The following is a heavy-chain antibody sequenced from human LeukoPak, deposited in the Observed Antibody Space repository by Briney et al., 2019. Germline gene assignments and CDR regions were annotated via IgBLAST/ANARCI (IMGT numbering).Heavy chain of an antibody. V-gene: IGHV3-20*04. J-gene: IGHJ6*03. CDR1: GFTFNDYG. D-gene: IGHD4-17*01. Sequence: PGGSLRLSCAASGFTFNDYGMSWVRQAPGKGLEWVSGINWNGGRTGYADSMKGRFIISRDNAKNSLYLQVNSLRAEDTAVYYCARAGEGGYMDVWGKGTTVTVSS. CDR3: ARAGEGGYMDV. CDR2: INWNGGRT.